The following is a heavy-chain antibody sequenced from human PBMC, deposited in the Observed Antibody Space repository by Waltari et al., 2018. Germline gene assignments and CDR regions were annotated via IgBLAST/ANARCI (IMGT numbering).Heavy chain of an antibody. Sequence: QITLKESGPTLVKPTQTLTLTCTFSGFSFTSTGVAVSWIRQPPGKALEWLALIHWDDEKWYSPSLKSRLTITKDTSRKQVVLTMTNMDPVDTATYYCAGVWFHFDYWGQGTLVTVSS. D-gene: IGHD3-10*01. V-gene: IGHV2-5*02. J-gene: IGHJ4*02. CDR2: IHWDDEK. CDR1: GFSFTSTGVA. CDR3: AGVWFHFDY.